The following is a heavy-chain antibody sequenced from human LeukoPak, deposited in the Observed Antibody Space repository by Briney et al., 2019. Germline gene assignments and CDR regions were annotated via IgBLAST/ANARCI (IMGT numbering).Heavy chain of an antibody. D-gene: IGHD2-2*01. CDR3: ARVVVPAATFYYYYYYMDV. CDR1: GFTFSSYG. Sequence: GGSLRLSCAASGFTFSSYGMHWVRQAPGKGLEWVAVISYDGSNKYYADSVKGRFTISRDNSKNTLYLQMNSLRAEDTAVYYCARVVVPAATFYYYYYYMDVWGKGTTVTASS. V-gene: IGHV3-30*03. J-gene: IGHJ6*03. CDR2: ISYDGSNK.